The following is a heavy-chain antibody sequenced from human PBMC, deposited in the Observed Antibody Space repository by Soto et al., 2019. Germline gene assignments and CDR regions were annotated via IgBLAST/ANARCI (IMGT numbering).Heavy chain of an antibody. V-gene: IGHV1-69*12. Sequence: QVQLGQCGAEVKKPGSSVRVSCKASGGTFGNSAISWVRQAPGQGLEWMGGIIPIFPTPDYAQEFQGRCTITAEESTSKVYRELTSQRSEDTVGYDCACDKDRQHIGGNYYFGIDVWGQGTRVTVSS. J-gene: IGHJ6*02. D-gene: IGHD5-12*01. CDR2: IIPIFPTP. CDR3: ACDKDRQHIGGNYYFGIDV. CDR1: GGTFGNSA.